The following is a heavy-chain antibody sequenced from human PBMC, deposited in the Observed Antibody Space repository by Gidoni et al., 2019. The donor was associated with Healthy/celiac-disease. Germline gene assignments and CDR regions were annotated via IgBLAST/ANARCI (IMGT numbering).Heavy chain of an antibody. D-gene: IGHD3-10*01. CDR2: INHSGST. V-gene: IGHV4-34*01. Sequence: QLQLQQWGAGLLKPSETLSLTCSVYGGSFSGYYWSWIRPPPGKGLEWIGEINHSGSTKYNPSIKSRVTISVETSKNQFSLKLSSVTAADTAVYYCARGPYYYGSGITNWGQGTLVTVSS. CDR3: ARGPYYYGSGITN. CDR1: GGSFSGYY. J-gene: IGHJ4*02.